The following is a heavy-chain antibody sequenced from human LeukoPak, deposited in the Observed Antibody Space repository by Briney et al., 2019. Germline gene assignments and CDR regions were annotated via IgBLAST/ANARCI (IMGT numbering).Heavy chain of an antibody. Sequence: SETLSLTCAVYGGSFSGYYWSWIRQPPGKGLEWIGEINHSGSTNYNPSLKSRVTISVDTSKNQFSLKLSSVTAADTAVYYCAREGIGVDYWGQGTLVTVSS. V-gene: IGHV4-34*01. J-gene: IGHJ4*02. CDR2: INHSGST. CDR1: GGSFSGYY. CDR3: AREGIGVDY.